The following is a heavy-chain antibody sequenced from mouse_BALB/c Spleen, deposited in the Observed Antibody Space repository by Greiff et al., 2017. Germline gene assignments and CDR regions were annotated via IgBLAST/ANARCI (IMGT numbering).Heavy chain of an antibody. D-gene: IGHD1-1*01. J-gene: IGHJ2*01. CDR2: IWAGGST. CDR3: ARGIYYYGSSPHYFDY. Sequence: VQRVESGPGLVAPSQSLSITCTVSGFSLTSYGVPWVRQPPGKGLEWLGVIWAGGSTNYNSALMSRLSISKDNSKSQVFLKMNSLQTDDTAMYYCARGIYYYGSSPHYFDYWGQGTTLTVSS. CDR1: GFSLTSYG. V-gene: IGHV2-9*02.